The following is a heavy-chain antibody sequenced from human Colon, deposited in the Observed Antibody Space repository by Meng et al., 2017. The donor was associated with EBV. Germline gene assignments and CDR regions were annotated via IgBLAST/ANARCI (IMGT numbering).Heavy chain of an antibody. CDR2: INSNWNT. D-gene: IGHD3-16*01. CDR1: GDSVSDTNHF. J-gene: IGHJ4*02. V-gene: IGHV4-39*07. CDR3: VRVRGDFDY. Sequence: QVRRQVSGPGLGKPSETMSLACIVSGDSVSDTNHFWGWVRQAPGKGLEWVGSINSNWNTYSNPSLTSRVTMSLDTSKNQFSLKLSSVTAADTVVYYCVRVRGDFDYWGQGTLVTVSS.